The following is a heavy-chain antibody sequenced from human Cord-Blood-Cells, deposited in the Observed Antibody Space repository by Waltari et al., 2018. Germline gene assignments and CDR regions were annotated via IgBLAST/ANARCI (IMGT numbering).Heavy chain of an antibody. Sequence: QVQLVQSGAEVKKPGASVKVSCKASGYTFTSYDINWVRQATGQGLEWMGWMNPTSGNTGYAQKFQGRVTMTRNTSISTAYMELSSLRSEDTAVYYCARLYYYDSSGYYRYYGMDVWGQGTTVTVSS. CDR1: GYTFTSYD. V-gene: IGHV1-8*01. CDR2: MNPTSGNT. J-gene: IGHJ6*02. CDR3: ARLYYYDSSGYYRYYGMDV. D-gene: IGHD3-22*01.